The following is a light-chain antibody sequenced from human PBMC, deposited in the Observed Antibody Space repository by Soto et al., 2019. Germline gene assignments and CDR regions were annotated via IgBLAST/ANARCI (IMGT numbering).Light chain of an antibody. CDR2: RAS. V-gene: IGKV1-5*03. CDR3: QQYNSYSPLT. J-gene: IGKJ4*01. Sequence: DIQMTQSPSSLPASVGERATITCRANQSISTRLAWYQQKPGKAPNLLIYRASTRDTGIPSRFSGSGSGTEVTLPISFLQHDDFAAYYCQQYNSYSPLTFGGGTKVDIK. CDR1: QSISTR.